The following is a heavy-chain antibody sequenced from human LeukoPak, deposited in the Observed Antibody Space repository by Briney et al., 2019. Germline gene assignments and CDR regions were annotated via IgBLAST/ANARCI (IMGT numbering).Heavy chain of an antibody. CDR2: VSSSGGST. J-gene: IGHJ3*02. V-gene: IGHV3-23*01. CDR1: GFTFSNYA. CDR3: ATSEYDAFDI. D-gene: IGHD2/OR15-2a*01. Sequence: GGSLRLSCAASGFTFSNYAMSWVHQAPGKGLEWVSSVSSSGGSTFYADSVKGRFTISRDNAKNSLFLQMNSLRAEDTAVYYCATSEYDAFDIWGQGTMVTVSS.